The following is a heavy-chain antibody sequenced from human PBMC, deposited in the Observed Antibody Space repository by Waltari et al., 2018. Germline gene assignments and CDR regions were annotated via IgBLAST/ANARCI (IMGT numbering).Heavy chain of an antibody. D-gene: IGHD5-18*01. CDR3: ASEGNSYGAFDI. V-gene: IGHV3-30*04. J-gene: IGHJ3*02. CDR1: GFTVSSYA. Sequence: QVQLVESGGGVVQPGRSLRLSGAAPGFTVSSYAMHWVRQAPGKGLEWVAIITYDGSNQYYADSVRGRFTISRDNSKHTLYLQMNNLRTEDTAVFYCASEGNSYGAFDIWGQGTMVTVSS. CDR2: ITYDGSNQ.